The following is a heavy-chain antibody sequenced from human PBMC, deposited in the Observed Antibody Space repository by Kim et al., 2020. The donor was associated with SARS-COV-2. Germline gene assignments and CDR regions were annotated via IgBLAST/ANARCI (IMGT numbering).Heavy chain of an antibody. J-gene: IGHJ6*02. Sequence: GGSLRLSCAASGFIFNNAWMNWVRQAPGKGLEWVGRIKSKTNGGTTGYAAPVKGKFTNSREDSQNTLYLQMNSLKTEDTAVYYCTSALGDYCGGDCYSRVWGQGTIVPVSS. CDR2: IKSKTNGGTT. D-gene: IGHD2-21*02. CDR3: TSALGDYCGGDCYSRV. V-gene: IGHV3-15*01. CDR1: GFIFNNAW.